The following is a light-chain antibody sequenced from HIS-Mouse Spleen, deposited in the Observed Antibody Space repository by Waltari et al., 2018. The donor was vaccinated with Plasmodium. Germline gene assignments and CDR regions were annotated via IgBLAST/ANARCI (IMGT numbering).Light chain of an antibody. J-gene: IGLJ3*02. CDR3: YSTDSSGNHRV. CDR2: EDS. Sequence: SYELTQPPSVSVSPGQTARITCSGDALPTKYAYWYQQKSGQAPVLVNYEDSKRPSWIPERFSGSSSGTMATLTISGAQVEDEADYYCYSTDSSGNHRVFGGGTKLTVL. CDR1: ALPTKY. V-gene: IGLV3-10*01.